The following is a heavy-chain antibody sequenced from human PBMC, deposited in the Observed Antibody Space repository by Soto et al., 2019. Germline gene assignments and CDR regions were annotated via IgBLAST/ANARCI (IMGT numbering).Heavy chain of an antibody. CDR3: ERGGTAIDC. Sequence: QVQLVQSGAEVKKPGASLKVSCKSSGYTFTNFGISWVRHAPGQGLEWMGWISAYNGNTNYAQKFQGRVTMTTDTSTSTAYMEVRSLRFDDSAVYYCERGGTAIDCGGQGTLGTVSS. CDR1: GYTFTNFG. CDR2: ISAYNGNT. D-gene: IGHD2-21*02. V-gene: IGHV1-18*01. J-gene: IGHJ4*02.